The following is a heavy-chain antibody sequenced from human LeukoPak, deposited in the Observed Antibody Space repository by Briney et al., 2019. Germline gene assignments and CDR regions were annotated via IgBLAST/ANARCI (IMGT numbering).Heavy chain of an antibody. Sequence: GGSLRLACAASGFTFGNAWMNWVRQAPGKGLEWVGRIKMEEDGGTTDYATPVKGRFTISRDDCRNTVYLQMNSLRTDDTAIYYCTAIREYCDSAGCYSPYFYYYMDVWGKGTTVAVCS. CDR1: GFTFGNAW. D-gene: IGHD2-15*01. J-gene: IGHJ6*03. V-gene: IGHV3-15*01. CDR3: TAIREYCDSAGCYSPYFYYYMDV. CDR2: IKMEEDGGTT.